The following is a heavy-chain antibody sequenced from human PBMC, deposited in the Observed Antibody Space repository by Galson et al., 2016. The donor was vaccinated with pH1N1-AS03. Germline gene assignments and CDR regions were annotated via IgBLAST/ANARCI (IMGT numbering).Heavy chain of an antibody. D-gene: IGHD1-26*01. J-gene: IGHJ4*02. V-gene: IGHV3-30*18. CDR1: GYIFSDYG. CDR2: TSSDGSVR. Sequence: SLRLSCAASGYIFSDYGMSWVRQAPGKGPEWVAATSSDGSVRHFADHVRGRFTVSRDNSKNTLYLEMNSLRPEDTAVYYCAKVYSKGSYGLEHLDSWGQGTLVTVSS. CDR3: AKVYSKGSYGLEHLDS.